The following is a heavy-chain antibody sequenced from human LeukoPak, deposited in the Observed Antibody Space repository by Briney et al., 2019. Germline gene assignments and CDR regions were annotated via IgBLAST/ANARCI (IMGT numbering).Heavy chain of an antibody. J-gene: IGHJ4*02. CDR2: ISGSGGST. Sequence: GGSLRLSCAASGVTFSSYAMSWVRQAPGKGLEWVSGISGSGGSTYYADSVKGRFTISRDNSKNTLYLQMNSLRAEDTAVYYCAKDRAGRLYYFDYWGQGTLVTVSS. CDR3: AKDRAGRLYYFDY. V-gene: IGHV3-23*01. D-gene: IGHD6-25*01. CDR1: GVTFSSYA.